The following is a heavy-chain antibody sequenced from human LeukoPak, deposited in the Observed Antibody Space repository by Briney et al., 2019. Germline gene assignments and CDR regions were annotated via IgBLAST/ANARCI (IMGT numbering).Heavy chain of an antibody. D-gene: IGHD5-18*01. CDR1: GFTFSSYA. CDR3: AKGNGYTYGRYYFDY. CDR2: ITASGDNT. Sequence: PGGSLRLSCAASGFTFSSYAMVWVRQAPGKGLEWVSAITASGDNTYYADSVKGRFTISRDNSKNTLYLQMNSLRAEDTAVYYCAKGNGYTYGRYYFDYWGQGTLVTVSS. V-gene: IGHV3-23*01. J-gene: IGHJ4*02.